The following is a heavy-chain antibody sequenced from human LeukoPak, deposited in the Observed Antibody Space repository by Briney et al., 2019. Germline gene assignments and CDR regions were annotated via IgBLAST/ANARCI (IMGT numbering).Heavy chain of an antibody. CDR3: ALGLVTDY. Sequence: PGGSLRLSCAASGFTFSSYAMSWVRQAPGKGLEWVSSISGSNDNTYYADSVKGRFTISRDNSKNTLYLQMNSLRVEDTAVYYCALGLVTDYWGQGTLVTVSS. V-gene: IGHV3-23*01. CDR1: GFTFSSYA. J-gene: IGHJ4*02. CDR2: ISGSNDNT. D-gene: IGHD3-9*01.